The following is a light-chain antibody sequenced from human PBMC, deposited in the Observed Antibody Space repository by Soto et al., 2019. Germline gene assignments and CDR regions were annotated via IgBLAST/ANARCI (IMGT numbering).Light chain of an antibody. J-gene: IGLJ1*01. CDR2: EVS. Sequence: QSVLTPPASVSGSPGQSITISCAGTSSDLGVYKYVSWYQQHPDKAPKLILYEVSRRPSGVSNRFSGSKSGNTASLTISGLLAEDDADYSCSSYTNTSTLVFGTGTNVTVL. CDR3: SSYTNTSTLV. V-gene: IGLV2-14*03. CDR1: SSDLGVYKY.